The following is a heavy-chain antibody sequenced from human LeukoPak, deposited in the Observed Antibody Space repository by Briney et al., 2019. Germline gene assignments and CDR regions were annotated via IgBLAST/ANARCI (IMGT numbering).Heavy chain of an antibody. Sequence: PSETLSLTCTVSGGSISSTTYYWGWIRQPPGKGLEWIGSMYYSGITYYNPSLKSRFTISVDTSKNQFSLKLSSVTAADTAIYYCARARITMVRGVIIIRGGHFDSWGQGTLVTVSS. J-gene: IGHJ4*02. CDR1: GGSISSTTYY. CDR2: MYYSGIT. D-gene: IGHD3-10*01. V-gene: IGHV4-39*01. CDR3: ARARITMVRGVIIIRGGHFDS.